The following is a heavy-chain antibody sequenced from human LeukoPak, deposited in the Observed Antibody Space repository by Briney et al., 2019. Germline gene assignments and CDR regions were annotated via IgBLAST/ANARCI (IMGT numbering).Heavy chain of an antibody. CDR3: ARVETEPPHYYYYRNV. J-gene: IGHJ6*03. D-gene: IGHD5-24*01. CDR2: ISAYNGNT. CDR1: GYTFTSYG. V-gene: IGHV1-18*01. Sequence: ASVKVSCKASGYTFTSYGISWVRQAPGQGLEWMGWISAYNGNTNYAQKLQGRVTMTTDTSTSTAYMELRSLRSDDTAVYYCARVETEPPHYYYYRNVWGKGPTVTVSS.